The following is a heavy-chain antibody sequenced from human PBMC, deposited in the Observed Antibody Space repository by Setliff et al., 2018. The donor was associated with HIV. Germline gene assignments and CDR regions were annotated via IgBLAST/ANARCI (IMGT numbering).Heavy chain of an antibody. Sequence: SETLSLTCTVSGGSINSTSYYWGWIRQPPGNGLEWIGSIYHTGSTYYKPSLKSRVTISVDTSKNHFSLKLSSVTAADTAVYYCASLPPLYDSSGYYFDYWGQGTLVTVPQ. V-gene: IGHV4-39*02. D-gene: IGHD3-22*01. CDR1: GGSINSTSYY. J-gene: IGHJ4*02. CDR3: ASLPPLYDSSGYYFDY. CDR2: IYHTGST.